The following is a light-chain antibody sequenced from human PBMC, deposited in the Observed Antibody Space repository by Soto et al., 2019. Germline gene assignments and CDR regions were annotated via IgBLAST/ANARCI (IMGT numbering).Light chain of an antibody. CDR3: QQYGSSPWT. CDR1: QSVSSGY. CDR2: GAS. Sequence: TQSPGTLSLSPGERATLSCWASQSVSSGYLAWYQQKLGQAPRLLIYGASSRAAGIPDRFSGSGFGTDFTLTISRLEPEDFAVYYCQQYGSSPWTFGQGTKVEIK. J-gene: IGKJ1*01. V-gene: IGKV3-20*01.